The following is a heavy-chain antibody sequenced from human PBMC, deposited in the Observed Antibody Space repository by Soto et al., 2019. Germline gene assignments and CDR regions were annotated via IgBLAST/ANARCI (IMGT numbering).Heavy chain of an antibody. V-gene: IGHV3-33*01. Sequence: QVQLVESGGGVVQPGRSLRLSCTASGFTFSTYGMHWVRQAPGKGLEWVALIWFDGSNKFYADSVRGRFTISRDNSKNTLYLQMTSLRAEDTAVYYCATSALAASDPRIYIDHWGPGTLVTVSS. CDR3: ATSALAASDPRIYIDH. CDR1: GFTFSTYG. CDR2: IWFDGSNK. J-gene: IGHJ4*02. D-gene: IGHD6-13*01.